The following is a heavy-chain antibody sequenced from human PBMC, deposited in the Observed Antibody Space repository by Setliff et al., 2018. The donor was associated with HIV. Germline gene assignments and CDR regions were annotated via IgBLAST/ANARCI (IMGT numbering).Heavy chain of an antibody. V-gene: IGHV3-72*01. Sequence: PGGSLRLSCAASGFTFSDHLMDWVRQAPGKGLEWVARSRSKARSYTTEYAASVQGRFTISRDDSKTSLYLQMGSLQASDTAIYYCARHNPCSDGNCVHFDYWGQGTLVTVSS. CDR2: SRSKARSYTT. J-gene: IGHJ4*02. D-gene: IGHD2-15*01. CDR1: GFTFSDHL. CDR3: ARHNPCSDGNCVHFDY.